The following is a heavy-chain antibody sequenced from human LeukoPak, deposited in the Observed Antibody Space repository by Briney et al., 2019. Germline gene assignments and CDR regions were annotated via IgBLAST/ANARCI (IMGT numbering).Heavy chain of an antibody. V-gene: IGHV3-23*01. CDR1: GFTFSSYA. Sequence: GGSLRLSCAASGFTFSSYAMSWVRQAPGKGLEWVSAISGSGGSTYYAGSVKGRFTISRDNSKNTLYLQMNSLRAEDTAVYYCAKDRIAAAGREGFDYWGQGTLVTVSS. CDR3: AKDRIAAAGREGFDY. D-gene: IGHD6-13*01. CDR2: ISGSGGST. J-gene: IGHJ4*02.